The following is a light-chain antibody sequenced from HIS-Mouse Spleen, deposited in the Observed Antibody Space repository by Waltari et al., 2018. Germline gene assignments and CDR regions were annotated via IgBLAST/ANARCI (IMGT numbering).Light chain of an antibody. J-gene: IGLJ3*02. V-gene: IGLV2-14*01. Sequence: QSALTQPASVSGSPGQSITISCPGPSSDVGGYHYVSWYQQHPGKAPKLMIYEVSNRPSGVSNRFSGSKSGNTASLTISGLQAEDEADYYCSSYTSSSTRVFGGGTKLTVL. CDR2: EVS. CDR3: SSYTSSSTRV. CDR1: SSDVGGYHY.